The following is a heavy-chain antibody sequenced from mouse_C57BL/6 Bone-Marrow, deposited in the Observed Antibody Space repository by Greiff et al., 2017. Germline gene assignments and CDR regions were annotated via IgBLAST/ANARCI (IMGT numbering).Heavy chain of an antibody. J-gene: IGHJ3*01. D-gene: IGHD5-1*01. V-gene: IGHV7-3*01. CDR1: GFTFTDYY. CDR2: IRNKANGYTT. Sequence: EVNVVESGGGLVQPGGSLSLSCAASGFTFTDYYMSWVRQPPGKALEWLGFIRNKANGYTTEYSASVKGRFTISRDNSQSVLYLHLNALRAECSATYYCAYLFAYWGQGTLVTVSA. CDR3: AYLFAY.